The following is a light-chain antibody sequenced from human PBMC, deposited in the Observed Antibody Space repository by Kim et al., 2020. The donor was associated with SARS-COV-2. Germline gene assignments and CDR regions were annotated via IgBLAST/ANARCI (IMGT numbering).Light chain of an antibody. CDR2: GNS. J-gene: IGLJ1*01. CDR3: QSYDSSLSALYV. V-gene: IGLV1-40*01. CDR1: SSTIGAGND. Sequence: LTVSCTGSSSTIGAGNDVPCYQHLPGTAPNLLIYGNSNRPSGVPDRFSGSKSGTSASLAITGLQAEDEADYYCQSYDSSLSALYVFGTGTKVTVL.